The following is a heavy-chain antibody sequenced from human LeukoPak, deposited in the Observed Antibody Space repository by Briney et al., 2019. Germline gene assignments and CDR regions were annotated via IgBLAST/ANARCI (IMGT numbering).Heavy chain of an antibody. CDR3: ARDVTGVTRVSPYRAFDI. CDR2: INTNTGNP. V-gene: IGHV7-4-1*02. J-gene: IGHJ3*02. Sequence: ASVKVSCKASGYTFTSYAMNWVRQAPGQGLEWMGWINTNTGNPTYAQGFTGRFVFSLDTSVSTAYLQISSLKAEDTAVYYCARDVTGVTRVSPYRAFDIWGQGTMVTVSS. CDR1: GYTFTSYA. D-gene: IGHD4-23*01.